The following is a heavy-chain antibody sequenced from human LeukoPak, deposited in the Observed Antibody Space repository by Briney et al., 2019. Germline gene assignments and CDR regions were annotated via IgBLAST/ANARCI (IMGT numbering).Heavy chain of an antibody. CDR3: ESAPGYGDYGMEYWYFDL. CDR2: IYYSGST. V-gene: IGHV4-59*01. Sequence: SETLSLTCTVSGGSISSYYWSWIRQPPGKGLEWMGYIYYSGSTNYNPSLKSRVTIAVDTSKNKFYLKLSSVSAADTAVYYCESAPGYGDYGMEYWYFDLWGRGTLVTVSS. J-gene: IGHJ2*01. D-gene: IGHD4-17*01. CDR1: GGSISSYY.